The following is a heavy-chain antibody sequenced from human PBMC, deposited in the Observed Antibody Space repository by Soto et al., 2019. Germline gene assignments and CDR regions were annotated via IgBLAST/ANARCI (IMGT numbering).Heavy chain of an antibody. CDR1: GYTFTGYY. D-gene: IGHD2-8*01. CDR3: AREKGYCTNGVCPRWFDP. V-gene: IGHV1-2*02. Sequence: QVQLAQSGAEVRKPGASVKVSCKASGYTFTGYYMHWVRQAPGQGLEWMGWINPNSGGTNYAQKFQGRVTMTRDTSISTADMELSRLRSDDTAVYYCAREKGYCTNGVCPRWFDPWGQGTLVTVSS. J-gene: IGHJ5*02. CDR2: INPNSGGT.